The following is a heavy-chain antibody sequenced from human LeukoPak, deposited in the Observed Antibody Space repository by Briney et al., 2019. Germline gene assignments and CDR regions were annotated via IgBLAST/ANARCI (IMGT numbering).Heavy chain of an antibody. CDR1: GFTVSSRY. D-gene: IGHD2/OR15-2a*01. CDR3: ARDLSTHYSIDY. Sequence: GGSLRLSCAASGFTVSSRYISWVRKAPGKGLEWVSVIYSGGNTYYADSVKGRFTISRDNSKNTLYLQMNSLRAEDTAVYYCARDLSTHYSIDYWGQGTLVTVSS. V-gene: IGHV3-66*01. CDR2: IYSGGNT. J-gene: IGHJ4*02.